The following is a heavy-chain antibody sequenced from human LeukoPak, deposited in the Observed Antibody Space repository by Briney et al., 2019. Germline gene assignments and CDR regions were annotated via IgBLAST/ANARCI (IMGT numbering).Heavy chain of an antibody. CDR1: GGSISSYY. Sequence: ETLSLTCTVSGGSISSYYWSWIRQPPGKGLEWVSYITSSSSTMYYADSVKGRFTIFRDNAKNSLYLQMNSLRAEDTAIYYCARAGLPGYYYYMDVWGKGATVTVSS. V-gene: IGHV3-48*01. CDR3: ARAGLPGYYYYMDV. D-gene: IGHD5-18*01. J-gene: IGHJ6*03. CDR2: ITSSSSTM.